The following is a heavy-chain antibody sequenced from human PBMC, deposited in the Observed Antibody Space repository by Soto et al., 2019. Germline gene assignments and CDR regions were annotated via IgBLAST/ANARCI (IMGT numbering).Heavy chain of an antibody. Sequence: QLQLQESGSGLVKPSQTLSLTCAVSGGSISSGGYSWSWIRQPPGKGLEWIGYIYHSGSTYYNPSLKSRVTISVDRSKNQFSLKLSSVTAADTAVYYCARADYGDDGGYFQHWGKGTLVTVSS. D-gene: IGHD4-17*01. CDR1: GGSISSGGYS. J-gene: IGHJ1*01. V-gene: IGHV4-30-2*01. CDR2: IYHSGST. CDR3: ARADYGDDGGYFQH.